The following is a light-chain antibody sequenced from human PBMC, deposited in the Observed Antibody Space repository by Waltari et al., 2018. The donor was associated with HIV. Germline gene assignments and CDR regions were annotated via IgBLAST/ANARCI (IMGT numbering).Light chain of an antibody. Sequence: QAVVTQEPSLTVSPGGTVTLTCGSSTGPVTSGHHPYWFQQKSGQAPRTLIYDTFSKHSWTPARFSGSLLGDKAALTLSGAQPEDEADYFCLLSFAGARPVVFGGGTKLTVL. CDR2: DTF. J-gene: IGLJ2*01. CDR3: LLSFAGARPVV. V-gene: IGLV7-46*01. CDR1: TGPVTSGHH.